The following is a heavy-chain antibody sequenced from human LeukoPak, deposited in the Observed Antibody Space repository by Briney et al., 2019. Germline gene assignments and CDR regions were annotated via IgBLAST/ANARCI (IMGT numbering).Heavy chain of an antibody. Sequence: ASVKVYCKASGYTFTSYAMHWVRQAPGQRLEWMGWINAGNGNTKYSQKFQGRVTMTRDTSTSTVYMELSSLRSEDTAVYYCARDLVVVPAAINWFDPWGQGTLVTVSS. CDR2: INAGNGNT. V-gene: IGHV1-3*01. J-gene: IGHJ5*02. D-gene: IGHD2-2*01. CDR1: GYTFTSYA. CDR3: ARDLVVVPAAINWFDP.